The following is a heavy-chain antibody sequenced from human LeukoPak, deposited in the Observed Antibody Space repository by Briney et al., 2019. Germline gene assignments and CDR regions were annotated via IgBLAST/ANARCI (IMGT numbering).Heavy chain of an antibody. D-gene: IGHD6-13*01. CDR2: INHSGST. V-gene: IGHV4-34*01. J-gene: IGHJ6*03. CDR3: ARGLAAAGTYYYYYVDV. CDR1: GGSFSGYY. Sequence: SETLSLTCAAYGGSFSGYYWSWIRQPPGKGLEWIGEINHSGSTNYNPSLKSRVTISVDTSKNQFSLKLSSVTAADTAVYYCARGLAAAGTYYYYYVDVWGKGTTVTVSS.